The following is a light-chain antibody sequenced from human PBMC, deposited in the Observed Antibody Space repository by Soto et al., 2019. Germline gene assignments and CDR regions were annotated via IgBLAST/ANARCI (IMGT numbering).Light chain of an antibody. J-gene: IGKJ2*01. Sequence: DIQMTQSPSSLSASVGARVTITCQARQDISNYLKWYQQKPVKAPKPLIYDASNLETGVPSRFSGSGSGTDFTFTISSLQPEDIATYYCQQYDNPPHTFGQGTKLEIK. CDR2: DAS. CDR1: QDISNY. V-gene: IGKV1-33*01. CDR3: QQYDNPPHT.